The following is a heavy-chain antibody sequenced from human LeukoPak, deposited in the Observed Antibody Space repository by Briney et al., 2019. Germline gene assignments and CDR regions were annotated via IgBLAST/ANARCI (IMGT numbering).Heavy chain of an antibody. J-gene: IGHJ4*02. Sequence: GVSLRLLCGASGLTFSSYNMNCARQAPGKGLEWGSSISSSSSYNYYTDAVKDRFTVSRDNAKISLYLQMNSLRAEDTAVYYCARVSYCGGDCSTGSFDYWGQGTLVTVSS. D-gene: IGHD2-21*02. CDR3: ARVSYCGGDCSTGSFDY. V-gene: IGHV3-21*01. CDR2: ISSSSSYN. CDR1: GLTFSSYN.